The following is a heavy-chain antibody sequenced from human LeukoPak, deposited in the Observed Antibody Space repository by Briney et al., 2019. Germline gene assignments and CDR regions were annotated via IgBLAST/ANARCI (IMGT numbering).Heavy chain of an antibody. CDR1: GFTVSSNY. J-gene: IGHJ1*01. CDR3: ASFPYSSDWYVAEYFQH. V-gene: IGHV3-53*01. D-gene: IGHD6-19*01. CDR2: IYSGGST. Sequence: GGSLRLSCAASGFTVSSNYMSWVRQAPGKGLEWVSVIYSGGSTYYADSVKGRFTISRDNSKNTLYLQMNSLRAEDTAVYYCASFPYSSDWYVAEYFQHWGQGTLVTVSS.